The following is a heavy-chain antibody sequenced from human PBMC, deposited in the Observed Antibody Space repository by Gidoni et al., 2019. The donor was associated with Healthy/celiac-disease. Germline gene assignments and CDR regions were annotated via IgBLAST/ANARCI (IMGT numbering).Heavy chain of an antibody. CDR3: ARGVVVAATPGLFDY. Sequence: QVQLVQSGAEVKKPGASVKVSCKASGYTFTSYYMHWVRQAPGQGLEWMGIINPSGGSTSYAQKFQGRGTMTRDTSTSTVYMELSSLRSEDTAVYYCARGVVVAATPGLFDYWGQGTLVTVSS. CDR2: INPSGGST. CDR1: GYTFTSYY. V-gene: IGHV1-46*01. J-gene: IGHJ4*02. D-gene: IGHD2-15*01.